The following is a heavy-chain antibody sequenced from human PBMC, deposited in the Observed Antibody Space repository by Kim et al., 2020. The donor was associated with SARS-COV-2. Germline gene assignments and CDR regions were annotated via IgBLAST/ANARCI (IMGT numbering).Heavy chain of an antibody. Sequence: GGSLRLSCAASGLTFSSYAMHWVRQAPGKGLEWVAVISYDGSNKYYADSVKGRFTISRDNSKNTLYLQMNSLRAEDTAVYYCANSPLAAAGTLDYWGQGTLVTVSS. CDR3: ANSPLAAAGTLDY. J-gene: IGHJ4*02. V-gene: IGHV3-30*04. CDR2: ISYDGSNK. CDR1: GLTFSSYA. D-gene: IGHD6-13*01.